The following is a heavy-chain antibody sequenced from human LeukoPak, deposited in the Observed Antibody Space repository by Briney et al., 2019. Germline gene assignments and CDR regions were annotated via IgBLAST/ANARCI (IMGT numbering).Heavy chain of an antibody. CDR1: GFTFSSYA. CDR2: ISGSGGST. Sequence: PGGSLRLSCAASGFTFSSYAMSWVRQAPGKGLEWVSAISGSGGSTYYADSVKGRFTTSRDNSKNTLYLQMNSLRAEDTAVYYCAKQGYSRYYYYYMDVWGKGTTVTVSS. D-gene: IGHD6-13*01. CDR3: AKQGYSRYYYYYMDV. J-gene: IGHJ6*03. V-gene: IGHV3-23*01.